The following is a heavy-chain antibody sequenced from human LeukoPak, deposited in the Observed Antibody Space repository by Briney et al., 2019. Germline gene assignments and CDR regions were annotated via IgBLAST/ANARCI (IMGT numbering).Heavy chain of an antibody. CDR2: VFGSGGSA. CDR1: GFTFNSYA. Sequence: PGGSLRLSCAASGFTFNSYAIYWVCQAPGKGLGRVSGVFGSGGSAHYAPSVKGRFTISRDYSKNTVYPQMDSLRGEDTAVYYCGKTTTGDSSGRCACWPVGYWGQRAL. V-gene: IGHV3-23*01. J-gene: IGHJ4*02. D-gene: IGHD3-22*01. CDR3: GKTTTGDSSGRCACWPVGY.